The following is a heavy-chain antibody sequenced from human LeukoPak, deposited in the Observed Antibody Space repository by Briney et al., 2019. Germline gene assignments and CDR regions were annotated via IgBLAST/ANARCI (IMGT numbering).Heavy chain of an antibody. CDR2: INHSGST. CDR3: ARPYYYDSRGVAFDI. J-gene: IGHJ3*02. V-gene: IGHV4-34*01. D-gene: IGHD3-22*01. CDR1: GGSFSGYY. Sequence: PSETLSLTCAVYGGSFSGYYWSWIRQPPGKGLEWIGEINHSGSTNYNPSLKSRVTISVDSSKNQFSLKLSSVTAADTAVYYCARPYYYDSRGVAFDIWGQGTMVTVSS.